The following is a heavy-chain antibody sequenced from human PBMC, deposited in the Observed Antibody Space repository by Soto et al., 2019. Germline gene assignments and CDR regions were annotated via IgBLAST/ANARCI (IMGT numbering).Heavy chain of an antibody. CDR3: ARGLGGRMDD. CDR1: GTIFSRYT. Sequence: QVQLVQSGAEVKKPGSSVRVSCKASGTIFSRYTISWVRQAPGQGLKWMGRIIPILGETNSAQKFQDRVTLTADKSTNTAYMELNSLRLEDTAVYYCARGLGGRMDDWGQGTTVTVSS. CDR2: IIPILGET. J-gene: IGHJ6*02. D-gene: IGHD3-16*01. V-gene: IGHV1-69*08.